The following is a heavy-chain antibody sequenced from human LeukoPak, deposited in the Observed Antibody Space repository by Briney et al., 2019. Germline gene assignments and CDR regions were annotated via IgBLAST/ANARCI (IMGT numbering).Heavy chain of an antibody. V-gene: IGHV1-2*02. CDR1: GYTFTGYY. D-gene: IGHD2-2*01. CDR2: INPNSGGT. J-gene: IGHJ6*02. CDR3: ARGYCSSTSCYGMDV. Sequence: ASVKVSRKASGYTFTGYYMHWVRQAPGQGLEWMGWINPNSGGTNYAQKFQGRVTMTRDTSISTAYMELSRLRSDDTAVYYCARGYCSSTSCYGMDVWGQGTTVTVSS.